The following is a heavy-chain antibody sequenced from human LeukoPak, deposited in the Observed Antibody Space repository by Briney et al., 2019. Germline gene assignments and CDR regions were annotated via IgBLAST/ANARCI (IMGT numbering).Heavy chain of an antibody. CDR3: AKVTGDLNYYYYGMDV. Sequence: GGSLRLSCAASGFTFSSYGMHWVRQAPGMGLEWVAVISYDGSNKYYADSVKGRFTISRDNSKNTLYLQMNSLRAEDTAVYYCAKVTGDLNYYYYGMDVWGQGTTVTVSS. D-gene: IGHD1-14*01. V-gene: IGHV3-30*18. J-gene: IGHJ6*02. CDR1: GFTFSSYG. CDR2: ISYDGSNK.